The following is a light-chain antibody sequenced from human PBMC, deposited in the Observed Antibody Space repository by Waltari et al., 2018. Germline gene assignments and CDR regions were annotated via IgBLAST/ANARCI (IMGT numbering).Light chain of an antibody. Sequence: QSVLTQPPSVSGAPGQSVTIPCTWSSSHVGAGFDVHWYQQLPGAAPKLLIDDNNNRPSGVPDRLSGSKSGTSASLAITGLQADDEANYYCQSYDTSLGGVVFGGGTKLTVL. CDR2: DNN. CDR1: SSHVGAGFD. J-gene: IGLJ2*01. V-gene: IGLV1-40*01. CDR3: QSYDTSLGGVV.